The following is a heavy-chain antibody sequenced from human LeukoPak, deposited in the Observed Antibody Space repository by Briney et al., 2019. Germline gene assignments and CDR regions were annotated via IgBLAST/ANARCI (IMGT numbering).Heavy chain of an antibody. V-gene: IGHV3-23*01. D-gene: IGHD4-17*01. CDR1: GFTFSRYA. CDR2: ISGSGGST. Sequence: TGGSLRLSCAASGFTFSRYAMSWVRQAPGKGLEWVSAISGSGGSTYYADSVKGRLTISRDNSKNTLYLQMNSLRAEDTAVYYCAKDTHMTTVTPNLDYWGQGTLVTVSS. CDR3: AKDTHMTTVTPNLDY. J-gene: IGHJ4*02.